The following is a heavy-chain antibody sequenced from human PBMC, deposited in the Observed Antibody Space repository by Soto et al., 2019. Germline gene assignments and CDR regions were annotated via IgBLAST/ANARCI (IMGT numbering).Heavy chain of an antibody. CDR2: ISGSGGST. CDR1: GFTFSSYA. D-gene: IGHD3-3*01. CDR3: AKEPTGLGITIFGVVMYFDY. J-gene: IGHJ4*02. Sequence: GGSLRLSCAASGFTFSSYAMSWVRQAPGKGLEWVSAISGSGGSTYYADSVKGRFTISRDNSKNTLYLQMNSLRAEDTAVYYCAKEPTGLGITIFGVVMYFDYWGQGTLVTVSS. V-gene: IGHV3-23*01.